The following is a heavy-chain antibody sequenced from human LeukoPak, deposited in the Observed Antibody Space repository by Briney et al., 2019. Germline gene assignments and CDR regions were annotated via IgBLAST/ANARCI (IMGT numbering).Heavy chain of an antibody. CDR2: IYPGDSET. CDR1: GYSFSRYW. D-gene: IGHD2-15*01. CDR3: ARRGSAAHYYAMDL. J-gene: IGHJ6*02. V-gene: IGHV5-51*01. Sequence: GESLKISCKGSGYSFSRYWIGWVRQMPGKGLEWMGTIYPGDSETRYSPSFQGQVAISADKPINSAYLQWSSLKASDTAMYCARRGSAAHYYAMDLRGQGTADPVSS.